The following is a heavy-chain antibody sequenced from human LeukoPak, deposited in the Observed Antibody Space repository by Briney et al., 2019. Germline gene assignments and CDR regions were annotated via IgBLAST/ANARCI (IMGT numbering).Heavy chain of an antibody. CDR1: GFTVSSNY. CDR3: IKEKKGSRFTAFDF. Sequence: GGSLRLSCVVSGFTVSSNYMNWVRQAPGKGLEWVSVLYSGGSTYYADFVKDRFTISRDNSKNSLYLQMRSLRTEDTALYSCIKEKKGSRFTAFDFWGQGTLVTVSS. J-gene: IGHJ4*02. D-gene: IGHD3-10*01. CDR2: LYSGGST. V-gene: IGHV3-53*05.